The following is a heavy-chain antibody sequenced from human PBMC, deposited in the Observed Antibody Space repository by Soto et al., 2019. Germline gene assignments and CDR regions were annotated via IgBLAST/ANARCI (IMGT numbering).Heavy chain of an antibody. J-gene: IGHJ4*02. CDR1: GFTFSSYD. CDR3: ARAIGPTLFDY. V-gene: IGHV3-13*04. D-gene: IGHD3-22*01. CDR2: IGTAGDT. Sequence: GGSLRLSCSASGFTFSSYDMHWVRRGPGKGLEWVSAIGTAGDTNYAGSVKGRFTISRENAKSSLYLQMNSLRVGDTAIYFCARAIGPTLFDYWGQGALVTVSS.